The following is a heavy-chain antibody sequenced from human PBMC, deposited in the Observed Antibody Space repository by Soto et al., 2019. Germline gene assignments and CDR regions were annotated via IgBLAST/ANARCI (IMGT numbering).Heavy chain of an antibody. D-gene: IGHD6-13*01. J-gene: IGHJ4*02. CDR2: IYYTGST. Sequence: QLQLQESGPGLVKPSETLSLTCTVSGGSINSEYWSWIRQSPGKGLEWIGHIYYTGSTNYNPSLESRVTMSVDTSKNRFSLNLSSVTAADTAVYYCAKGGASSLPFDYWGPGTLVTVSS. CDR3: AKGGASSLPFDY. V-gene: IGHV4-59*01. CDR1: GGSINSEY.